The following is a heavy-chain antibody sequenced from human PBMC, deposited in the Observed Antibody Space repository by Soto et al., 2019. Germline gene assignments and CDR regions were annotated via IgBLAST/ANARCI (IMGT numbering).Heavy chain of an antibody. D-gene: IGHD1-20*01. CDR3: ATGLIGNSGAYYYGMDV. J-gene: IGHJ6*02. V-gene: IGHV3-72*01. Sequence: GGSLRLSCAASGFTFSDHYMDWVRQAPGKGLEWVGRSRNRGNSYTTEYAASVKGRFTISRDNSKKSLYLQMSSLKTEDTAVYYCATGLIGNSGAYYYGMDVWGQVTTVTVSS. CDR1: GFTFSDHY. CDR2: SRNRGNSYTT.